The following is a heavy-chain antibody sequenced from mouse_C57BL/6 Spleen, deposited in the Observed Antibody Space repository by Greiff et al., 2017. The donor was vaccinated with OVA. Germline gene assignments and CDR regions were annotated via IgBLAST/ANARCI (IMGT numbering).Heavy chain of an antibody. Sequence: VQLQQPGAELVKPGASVKLSCKASGYTFTSYWMHWVKQRPGQGLEWIGMIHPNSGSTNYNEKFKSKATLTVDKSSSTAYMQLSSLTSEDSAVYYCARNYDYDEDAMGYWGQGTSVTVSS. D-gene: IGHD2-4*01. CDR2: IHPNSGST. CDR1: GYTFTSYW. CDR3: ARNYDYDEDAMGY. J-gene: IGHJ4*01. V-gene: IGHV1-64*01.